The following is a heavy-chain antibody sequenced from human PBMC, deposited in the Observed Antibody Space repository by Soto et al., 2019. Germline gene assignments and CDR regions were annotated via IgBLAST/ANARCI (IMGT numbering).Heavy chain of an antibody. V-gene: IGHV1-69*02. D-gene: IGHD3-22*01. Sequence: SVKVSCKASGGTFSSYTISWVRQAPGQGLEWMGRIIPILGIANYAQKFQGRVTITADKSTSTAYMELSSLRSEDTAVYYCAKSPGMYYYDSSGYYHYDYWGQGTQVTVSS. CDR2: IIPILGIA. CDR1: GGTFSSYT. J-gene: IGHJ4*02. CDR3: AKSPGMYYYDSSGYYHYDY.